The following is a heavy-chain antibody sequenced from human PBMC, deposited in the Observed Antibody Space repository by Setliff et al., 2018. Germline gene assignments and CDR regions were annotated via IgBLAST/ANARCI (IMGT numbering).Heavy chain of an antibody. D-gene: IGHD2-2*01. J-gene: IGHJ4*02. Sequence: GGSLRLSCVASGFTFSRYWMSWVRQAPGKGLEWVSSISSSSSYIYYADSVKGRFTISRDNAKNSLYLQMNSLRAEDMALYYCAKGYCSSTSCYVDYWGQGTLVTVSS. V-gene: IGHV3-21*04. CDR1: GFTFSRYW. CDR2: ISSSSSYI. CDR3: AKGYCSSTSCYVDY.